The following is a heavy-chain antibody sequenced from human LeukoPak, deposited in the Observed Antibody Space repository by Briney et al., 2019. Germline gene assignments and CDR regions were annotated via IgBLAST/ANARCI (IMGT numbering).Heavy chain of an antibody. J-gene: IGHJ6*03. Sequence: GGSLRLSCAASGFTFSSYAMSWVRQAPGKGLEWVSAISGSGGSTYYADSVKGRFTISRDNAKNSLYLQMNSLRAEDTAVYYCARVGGYDYLSLGYYYYYYMDVWGKGTTVTFSS. CDR2: ISGSGGST. V-gene: IGHV3-23*01. CDR3: ARVGGYDYLSLGYYYYYYMDV. CDR1: GFTFSSYA. D-gene: IGHD5-12*01.